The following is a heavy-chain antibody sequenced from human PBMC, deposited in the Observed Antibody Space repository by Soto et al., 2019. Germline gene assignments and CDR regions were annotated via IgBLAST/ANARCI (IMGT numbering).Heavy chain of an antibody. CDR2: INSDGSST. Sequence: GSLRRSCAAAGFSLSSYWMHWVGQAPGKGLVWVSRINSDGSSTSYADSVKGRFTISRDNAKNTLYLQMNSLRAEDTAVYYCAVAVAGPTAIGYWGQGTLVTVS. V-gene: IGHV3-74*01. J-gene: IGHJ4*02. D-gene: IGHD6-19*01. CDR3: AVAVAGPTAIGY. CDR1: GFSLSSYW.